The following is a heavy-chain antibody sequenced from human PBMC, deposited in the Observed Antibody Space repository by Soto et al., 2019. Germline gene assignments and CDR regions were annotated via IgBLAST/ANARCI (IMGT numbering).Heavy chain of an antibody. Sequence: ASVKVYCKASGGTFSSYTISWVRQAPGQGLEWMGRIIPILGIANYAQKLQGRVTITADKSTSTAYMELSSLRSEDTAVYYCAREGYCSSTSGYEGNYMDVWGKGTTVTVS. CDR1: GGTFSSYT. J-gene: IGHJ6*03. D-gene: IGHD2-2*01. CDR3: AREGYCSSTSGYEGNYMDV. CDR2: IIPILGIA. V-gene: IGHV1-69*04.